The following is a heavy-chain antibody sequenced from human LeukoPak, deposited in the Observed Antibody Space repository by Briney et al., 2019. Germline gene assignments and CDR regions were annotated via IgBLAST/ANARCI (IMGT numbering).Heavy chain of an antibody. CDR3: ARDLSLYSSSYNWFDP. CDR1: GGSISSGSYY. J-gene: IGHJ5*02. D-gene: IGHD6-6*01. V-gene: IGHV4-61*02. Sequence: SETLSLTCTVSGGSISSGSYYWSWIRQPAGKGLEWIGRIYTSGSTNYNPSLKSRVTISVDTSKNQFSLKLSSVTAADTAVYYCARDLSLYSSSYNWFDPWGQGTLVTVSS. CDR2: IYTSGST.